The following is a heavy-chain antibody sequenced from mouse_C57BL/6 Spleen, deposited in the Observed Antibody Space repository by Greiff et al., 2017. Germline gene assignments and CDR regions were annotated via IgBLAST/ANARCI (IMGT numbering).Heavy chain of an antibody. V-gene: IGHV14-2*01. D-gene: IGHD1-1*01. Sequence: EVKLQESGAELVKPGASVKLSCTASGFNIKDYYMHWVKQRTEQGLEWIGRIDPEDGETKYAPKFQGKATITADTSSNTAYLQLSSLTSEDTAVYYCALITTVVAPFDYWGQGTTLTVSS. CDR2: IDPEDGET. J-gene: IGHJ2*01. CDR1: GFNIKDYY. CDR3: ALITTVVAPFDY.